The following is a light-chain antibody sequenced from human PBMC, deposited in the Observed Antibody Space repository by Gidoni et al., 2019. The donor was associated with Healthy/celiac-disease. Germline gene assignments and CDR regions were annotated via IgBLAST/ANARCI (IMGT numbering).Light chain of an antibody. V-gene: IGKV1-39*01. Sequence: DIQITQSPSSLSASVGDRVTITCRASQSISSYLNWYQQKPGKAPKLLIYAASSLQSGVPERFSGSGSGTDFTLTISSLQAEDVATYYCQQSYSTLWTFGQGTKVEIK. CDR1: QSISSY. J-gene: IGKJ1*01. CDR3: QQSYSTLWT. CDR2: AAS.